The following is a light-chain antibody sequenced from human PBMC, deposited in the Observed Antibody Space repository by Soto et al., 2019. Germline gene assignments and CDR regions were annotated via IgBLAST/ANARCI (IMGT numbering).Light chain of an antibody. J-gene: IGKJ4*01. Sequence: EIVLTQSPGTLSLSPGERATLSCRASQSVSTSLAWYQQKLGQAPRLLIYGASSRASGIPDRFSGSGSGTDFTLTISSLEPEDFAVYYCQQYVSSPLTFGGGTKVEIK. CDR1: QSVSTS. CDR3: QQYVSSPLT. CDR2: GAS. V-gene: IGKV3-20*01.